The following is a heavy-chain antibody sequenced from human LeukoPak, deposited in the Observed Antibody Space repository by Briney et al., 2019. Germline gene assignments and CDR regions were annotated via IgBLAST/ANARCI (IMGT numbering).Heavy chain of an antibody. CDR3: ARGGYDILTGYYRYYYYGMDV. CDR2: INHSGST. D-gene: IGHD3-9*01. V-gene: IGHV4-34*01. CDR1: GGSFSGYY. Sequence: SETLSFTCAVYGGSFSGYYWSWIRQPPGKGLEWIGEINHSGSTNYNPSLKSRVTISVDTSKNQFSLKLSSVTAADTAVYYCARGGYDILTGYYRYYYYGMDVWGKGTTVTVSS. J-gene: IGHJ6*04.